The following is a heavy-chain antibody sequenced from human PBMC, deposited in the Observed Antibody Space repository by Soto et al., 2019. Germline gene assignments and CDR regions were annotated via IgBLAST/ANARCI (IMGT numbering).Heavy chain of an antibody. CDR2: ISGDSDQT. CDR1: GFTCRTFA. J-gene: IGHJ4*02. CDR3: VTQDVRGATGTT. D-gene: IGHD1-1*01. V-gene: IGHV3-23*01. Sequence: EVQLLESGGDFVQPGGTLRLSGAASGFTCRTFAMGWVRQAPGRGLEWLSLISGDSDQTYYANSVKGRFTVSRDNSRNTLYLQMNSLRVDDTAIYYCVTQDVRGATGTTWGQGTLVTV.